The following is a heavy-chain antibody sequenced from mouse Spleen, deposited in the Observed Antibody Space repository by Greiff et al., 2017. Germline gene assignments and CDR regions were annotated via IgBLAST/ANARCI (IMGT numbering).Heavy chain of an antibody. Sequence: EVKLVESGGGLVKRGGSLKLSCAASGFTFSSYAMSWVRQTPEKRLEWVATISSGGGNTYYPDSVKGRFTISRDNAKNTLYLQMSSLKSEDTAMYYCARGGDWAPFDYWGQGTTLTVSS. CDR2: ISSGGGNT. V-gene: IGHV5-9*04. CDR3: ARGGDWAPFDY. J-gene: IGHJ2*01. D-gene: IGHD4-1*01. CDR1: GFTFSSYA.